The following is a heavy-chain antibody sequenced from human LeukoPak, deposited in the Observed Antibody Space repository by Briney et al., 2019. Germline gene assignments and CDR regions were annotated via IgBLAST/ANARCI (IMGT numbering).Heavy chain of an antibody. V-gene: IGHV3-30*02. CDR3: ASYYDSSGYYSALDY. CDR2: IRYDGSNK. Sequence: GGSLRLSCAASGFTFSSYGMHWVRQAPGKGLEWVAFIRYDGSNKYYADSVKGRFTISRDNSKNTLYLQMNSLRAEDTAVYYCASYYDSSGYYSALDYWGQGTLVTVSS. J-gene: IGHJ4*02. D-gene: IGHD3-22*01. CDR1: GFTFSSYG.